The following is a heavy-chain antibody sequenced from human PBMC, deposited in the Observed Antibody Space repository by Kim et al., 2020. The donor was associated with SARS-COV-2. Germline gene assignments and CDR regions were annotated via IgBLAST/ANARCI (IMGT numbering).Heavy chain of an antibody. CDR3: ARDGGSFDY. V-gene: IGHV3-30*04. CDR1: GFTFSSYA. CDR2: ISYDGSNK. J-gene: IGHJ4*02. D-gene: IGHD3-3*01. Sequence: GGSLRLSCAASGFTFSSYAMHWVRQAPGKGLEWVAVISYDGSNKYYADSVKGRFTISRDNSKNTLYLQMNSLRAEDTAVYYCARDGGSFDYWGQGTLVTVSS.